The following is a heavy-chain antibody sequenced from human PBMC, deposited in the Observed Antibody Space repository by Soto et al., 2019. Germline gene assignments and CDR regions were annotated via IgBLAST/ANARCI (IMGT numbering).Heavy chain of an antibody. J-gene: IGHJ6*02. CDR2: INPNSGGT. Sequence: ASVKVSCKSSGYTFTGYYMHWVRQAPRQGLEWMGWINPNSGGTNYAQKFQGRVTMTRDTSISTAYMELSRLRSDDTAVYYCARSGSWTPRYYYGMDVWGQGTTVTVSS. CDR1: GYTFTGYY. D-gene: IGHD6-13*01. V-gene: IGHV1-2*02. CDR3: ARSGSWTPRYYYGMDV.